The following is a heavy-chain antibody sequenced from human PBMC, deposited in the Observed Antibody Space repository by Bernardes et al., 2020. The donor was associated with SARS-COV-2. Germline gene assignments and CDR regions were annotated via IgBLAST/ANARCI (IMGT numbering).Heavy chain of an antibody. CDR3: ARDVSLDFGDPAFAFDI. J-gene: IGHJ3*02. Sequence: GGSLRLSCAASGFPFRSYAMAWVRQGPGPGLAWVSELSGRGTKPYYTDSVQGRFSISRDDAENTINLQITSLRADDTAVYYCARDVSLDFGDPAFAFDIWGWGTEVHVSS. CDR2: LSGRGTKP. D-gene: IGHD3-3*02. V-gene: IGHV3-23*01. CDR1: GFPFRSYA.